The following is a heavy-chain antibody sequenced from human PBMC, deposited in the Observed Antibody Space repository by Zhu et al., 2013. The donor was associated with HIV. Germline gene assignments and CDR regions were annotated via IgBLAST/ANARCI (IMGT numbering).Heavy chain of an antibody. Sequence: QVQLVQSGAEVKKPGSSVKVSCKASGGTFSSYAISWVRQAPGQGLEWMGGIIPIFGTANYAQKFQGRVTITADESTSTAYMELSSLRSEDTAVYYCAREDGRSESYPRPDILTGWSGSAFDIWGPRDNGHRLF. CDR3: AREDGRSESYPRPDILTGWSGSAFDI. CDR1: GGTFSSYA. D-gene: IGHD3-9*01. V-gene: IGHV1-69*01. CDR2: IIPIFGTA. J-gene: IGHJ3*02.